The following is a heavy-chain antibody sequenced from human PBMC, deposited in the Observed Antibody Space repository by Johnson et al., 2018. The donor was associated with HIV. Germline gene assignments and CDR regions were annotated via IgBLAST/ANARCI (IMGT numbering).Heavy chain of an antibody. V-gene: IGHV3-30*14. CDR2: ISYDGSDK. D-gene: IGHD6-19*01. CDR3: ARTTYSSPGAFDI. J-gene: IGHJ3*02. Sequence: HVQLVESGGGVVQPGRSLRLSCAASGFTFSSYAIHWVRQAPAKGLEWVAVISYDGSDKYYADSVKGRFTISRDSSKNTLYLQMNSLRAEDTAVYYCARTTYSSPGAFDIWGQGTMVTVSS. CDR1: GFTFSSYA.